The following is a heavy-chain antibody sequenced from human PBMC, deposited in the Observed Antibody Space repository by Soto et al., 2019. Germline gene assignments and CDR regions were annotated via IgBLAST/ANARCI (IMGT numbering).Heavy chain of an antibody. J-gene: IGHJ5*02. CDR1: GYSFSDYD. V-gene: IGHV1-8*01. CDR2: MNPNSGNT. CDR3: ARDNRYNWNAEGRFDP. Sequence: QVQLVQSGAEVKKPGASVKVSCTASGYSFSDYDINWVRQATGQGPEWMGWMNPNSGNTGYAQKFPGRVTTTRNTSIPTAYMELSSLGSEDTAVYYCARDNRYNWNAEGRFDPWGQGTLVPVSS. D-gene: IGHD1-20*01.